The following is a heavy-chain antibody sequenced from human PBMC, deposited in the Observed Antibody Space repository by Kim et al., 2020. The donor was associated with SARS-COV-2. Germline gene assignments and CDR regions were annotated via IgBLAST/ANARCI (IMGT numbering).Heavy chain of an antibody. V-gene: IGHV4-4*08. D-gene: IGHD4-4*01. J-gene: IGHJ4*02. Sequence: YNPSLRSRLIISIDASRNQVSLRLSSVTAADPAVYYCATNYRYTSPSRFDAWGRGILVTVSS. CDR3: ATNYRYTSPSRFDA.